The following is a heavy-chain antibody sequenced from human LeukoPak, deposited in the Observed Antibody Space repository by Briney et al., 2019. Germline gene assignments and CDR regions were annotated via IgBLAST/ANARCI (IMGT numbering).Heavy chain of an antibody. Sequence: GGSLRLSCAASGFTFSSYAMSWVRQAPGKGLEWVSAISGSGGSTYYADSVKGRFTISRDNSKSTLYLQMNSLRAEGAAVYYCAKTIVPTRNYDYYYGMDVWGQGTTVTVSS. CDR3: AKTIVPTRNYDYYYGMDV. V-gene: IGHV3-23*01. CDR1: GFTFSSYA. CDR2: ISGSGGST. J-gene: IGHJ6*02. D-gene: IGHD1-14*01.